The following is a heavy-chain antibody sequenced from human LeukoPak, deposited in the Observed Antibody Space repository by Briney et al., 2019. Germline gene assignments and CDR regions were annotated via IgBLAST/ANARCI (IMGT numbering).Heavy chain of an antibody. J-gene: IGHJ4*02. Sequence: PSETLSLTCTVSGGSISGYYWTWIRQSPGKGLEWIGYVYHSGNTNYNPSLKSRVTISVDTSKNQFSLKLSSVTAADTAVYYCARHKYCGGDCHVDYWGQGTLVTVSS. D-gene: IGHD2-21*02. V-gene: IGHV4-59*08. CDR1: GGSISGYY. CDR3: ARHKYCGGDCHVDY. CDR2: VYHSGNT.